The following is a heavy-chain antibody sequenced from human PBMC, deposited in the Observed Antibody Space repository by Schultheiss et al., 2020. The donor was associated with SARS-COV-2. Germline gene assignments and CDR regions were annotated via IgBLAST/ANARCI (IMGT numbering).Heavy chain of an antibody. D-gene: IGHD6-19*01. Sequence: ASVKVSCKTSGYTFTSYYMHWVRQAPGQGLEWMGIINPSGTTTSYAQKLQGRLTMTSDTSTSTVYMELSSLTSDDTAVYYCARDRGVAGTNNWFDPWGQGGLIIVSS. CDR1: GYTFTSYY. CDR2: INPSGTTT. J-gene: IGHJ5*02. CDR3: ARDRGVAGTNNWFDP. V-gene: IGHV1-46*04.